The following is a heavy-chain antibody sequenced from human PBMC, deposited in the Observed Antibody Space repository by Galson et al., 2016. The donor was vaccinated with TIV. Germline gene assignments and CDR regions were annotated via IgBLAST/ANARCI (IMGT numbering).Heavy chain of an antibody. D-gene: IGHD5-12*01. CDR3: AKGERQYRGYDWGFDY. J-gene: IGHJ4*02. Sequence: SPRLSCAASGFTFSAYAVNWVRQAPGKGLEWVSSISGSGLSTYYTDSVKGRFTISRDNSKNTLYLQMNSLRAEDTAIYYCAKGERQYRGYDWGFDYWGQGALVTVSS. CDR2: ISGSGLST. CDR1: GFTFSAYA. V-gene: IGHV3-23*01.